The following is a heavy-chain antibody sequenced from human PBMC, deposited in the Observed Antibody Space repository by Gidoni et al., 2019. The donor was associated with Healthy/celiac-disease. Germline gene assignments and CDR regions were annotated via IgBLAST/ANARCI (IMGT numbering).Heavy chain of an antibody. J-gene: IGHJ6*02. V-gene: IGHV1-69*06. Sequence: QVQLVQSGAEVKKPGSSVKVSCKASGGTFSSYAISWVRQAPGQVLEWMGGIIPIFGTANYAQKFQGRVTITADKSTSTAYMELSSLRSEDTAVYYCARGIYSEMVRNYYYGMDVWGQGTTVTVSS. CDR1: GGTFSSYA. D-gene: IGHD5-12*01. CDR3: ARGIYSEMVRNYYYGMDV. CDR2: IIPIFGTA.